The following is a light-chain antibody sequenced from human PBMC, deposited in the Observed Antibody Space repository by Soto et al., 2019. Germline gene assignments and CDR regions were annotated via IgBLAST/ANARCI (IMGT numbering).Light chain of an antibody. J-gene: IGKJ4*01. CDR3: QQRSSWPLLT. V-gene: IGKV3-11*01. CDR2: DAS. Sequence: EIVLPQSPATMSLSPGERATLSCRASQSVSNYLAWFQQKPGQAPRLLIYDASNRATGIPARFSGSGSGTDFTLTISSLEPEDFAVYYCQQRSSWPLLTFGGGNKVEI. CDR1: QSVSNY.